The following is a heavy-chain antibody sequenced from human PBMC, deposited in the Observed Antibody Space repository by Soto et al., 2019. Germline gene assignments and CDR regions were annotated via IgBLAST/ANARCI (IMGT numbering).Heavy chain of an antibody. Sequence: SETLSLTCTVSGGSISSSSYYWGWIRQPPGKGLEWIGSIYYSGSTHYNPSLKSRVTISVDTSKNQFSLKLSSVTAADTAVYYCASPKIAFYNWFDPWGQGTLVTVSS. V-gene: IGHV4-39*01. D-gene: IGHD3-3*02. CDR1: GGSISSSSYY. J-gene: IGHJ5*02. CDR2: IYYSGST. CDR3: ASPKIAFYNWFDP.